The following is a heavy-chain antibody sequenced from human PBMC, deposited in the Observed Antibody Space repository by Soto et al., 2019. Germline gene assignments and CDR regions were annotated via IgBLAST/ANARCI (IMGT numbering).Heavy chain of an antibody. J-gene: IGHJ3*01. CDR3: ARYCYSYEILTGRSDAFDV. V-gene: IGHV3-7*01. CDR1: GFIFTTYW. D-gene: IGHD3-9*01. CDR2: IKQYGDER. Sequence: EVQLVESGGGLVQPGGSLRLSCAASGFIFTTYWMSWVRQAPGKGLEWVANIKQYGDERYYVDSVRGRFTISRDNAKNSLYLQMTSLRAEDTAVYYCARYCYSYEILTGRSDAFDVWGQGTLVTVSS.